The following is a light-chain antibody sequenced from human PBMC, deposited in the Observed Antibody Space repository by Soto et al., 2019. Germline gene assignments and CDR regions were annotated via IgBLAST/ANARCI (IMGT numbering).Light chain of an antibody. J-gene: IGKJ1*01. CDR1: QSVLYSANNKNH. Sequence: DFVMTQSPDSLTVSLGERATINCKSSQSVLYSANNKNHVARYPQKPGQPPKLIIYWAATRQSGVPDRFSGSGAGTDFTLTSSRLQAEDVAVYYCQQYYSTPPAFGQGTKVEIK. CDR3: QQYYSTPPA. V-gene: IGKV4-1*01. CDR2: WAA.